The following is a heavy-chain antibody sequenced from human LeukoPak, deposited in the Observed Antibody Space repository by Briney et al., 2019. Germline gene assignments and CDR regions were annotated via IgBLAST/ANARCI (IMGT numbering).Heavy chain of an antibody. Sequence: ASVKVSCKASGGTFSSYAISWVRQAPGQGLEWMGGIIPIFGTANYAQKFQGRVTITADKSTSTAYMELSSLRSEDTAVYYCARVPTAIGTAMAPFDPWGQGTLVTVSS. D-gene: IGHD5-18*01. J-gene: IGHJ5*02. CDR1: GGTFSSYA. CDR2: IIPIFGTA. V-gene: IGHV1-69*06. CDR3: ARVPTAIGTAMAPFDP.